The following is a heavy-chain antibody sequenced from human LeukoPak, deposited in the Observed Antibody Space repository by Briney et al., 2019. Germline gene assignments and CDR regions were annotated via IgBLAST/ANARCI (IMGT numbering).Heavy chain of an antibody. CDR1: GFTFSSYA. D-gene: IGHD5-18*01. Sequence: GGSLRLSCAASGFTFSSYAINWVRQAPGKGLEWVSAISGGSTYYADSVKGRFTISRDNSKNTLYLQMNSLRAEDTAVYYCAKCRGYSYGSDAFDIWGQGTMVTVSS. V-gene: IGHV3-23*01. CDR3: AKCRGYSYGSDAFDI. J-gene: IGHJ3*02. CDR2: ISGGST.